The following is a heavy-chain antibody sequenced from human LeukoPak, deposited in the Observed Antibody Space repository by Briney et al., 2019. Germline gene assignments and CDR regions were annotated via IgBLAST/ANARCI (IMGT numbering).Heavy chain of an antibody. J-gene: IGHJ4*02. D-gene: IGHD6-6*01. Sequence: GASVKVSCKAPGGTFSSYAISWVRQAPGQGLEWMGGIIPIFGTANYAQKFQGRVTITADESTSTAYMELSSLRSEDTAVYYCARDRIAARPGDYFDYWGQGTLVTVSS. CDR2: IIPIFGTA. V-gene: IGHV1-69*13. CDR3: ARDRIAARPGDYFDY. CDR1: GGTFSSYA.